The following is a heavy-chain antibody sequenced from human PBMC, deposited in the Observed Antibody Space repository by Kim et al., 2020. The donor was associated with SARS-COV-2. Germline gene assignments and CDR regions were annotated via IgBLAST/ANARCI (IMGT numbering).Heavy chain of an antibody. CDR1: GFTFSNHG. V-gene: IGHV3-30*18. D-gene: IGHD6-13*01. Sequence: GGSLRLSCAASGFTFSNHGMHWVRQVPGKGLEWVAVISFDGTNKYYGDSVKGRFTISRDNSKNTLHLQMNSLRGEDTAVYYCAKDDAAQTWTYYYGMEVWGKGNKVNVSS. CDR3: AKDDAAQTWTYYYGMEV. CDR2: ISFDGTNK. J-gene: IGHJ6*01.